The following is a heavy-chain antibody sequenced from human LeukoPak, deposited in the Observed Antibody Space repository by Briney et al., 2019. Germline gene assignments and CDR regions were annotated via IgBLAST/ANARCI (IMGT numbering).Heavy chain of an antibody. V-gene: IGHV3-64*04. CDR3: AKDMGGSGRNWASNWFDP. CDR2: ISSNGGST. CDR1: GFTFSSYA. Sequence: GGSLRLSCAASGFTFSSYAMHWVRQAPGKGLEYVSAISSNGGSTYQADSVKGRFTISRDNSKNSLYLQMNSLRTEDTALYYCAKDMGGSGRNWASNWFDPWGQGTLVTVSS. J-gene: IGHJ5*02. D-gene: IGHD1-26*01.